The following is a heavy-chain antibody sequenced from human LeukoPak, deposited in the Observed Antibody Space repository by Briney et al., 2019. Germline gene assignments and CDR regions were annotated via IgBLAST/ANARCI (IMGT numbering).Heavy chain of an antibody. CDR2: INHSGRT. CDR1: GGSFSDYF. D-gene: IGHD5-12*01. Sequence: SETLSLTCAVYGGSFSDYFWGWIRQPPGKGLEWIGEINHSGRTYYNPSLKSRVTISVDTSKNQFSLKLSSVTAADTAVYYCARDGAYSGYVPHLRERYYYGMDVWGQGTTVTVSS. J-gene: IGHJ6*02. V-gene: IGHV4-34*01. CDR3: ARDGAYSGYVPHLRERYYYGMDV.